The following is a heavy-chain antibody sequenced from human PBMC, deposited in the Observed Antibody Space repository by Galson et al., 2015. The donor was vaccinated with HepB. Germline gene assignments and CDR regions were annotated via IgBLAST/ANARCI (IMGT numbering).Heavy chain of an antibody. J-gene: IGHJ4*02. CDR3: AREPFTGGYYFDY. Sequence: SLRLSCAASGFSVSSNYMSWVRQAPGQGLEWVSVIYTGGSTYYADSVKGRFTISRDNSKNTLYLQMNSLRAEDTAVYYCAREPFTGGYYFDYWGQRTLVTVSS. CDR2: IYTGGST. D-gene: IGHD2/OR15-2a*01. CDR1: GFSVSSNY. V-gene: IGHV3-53*01.